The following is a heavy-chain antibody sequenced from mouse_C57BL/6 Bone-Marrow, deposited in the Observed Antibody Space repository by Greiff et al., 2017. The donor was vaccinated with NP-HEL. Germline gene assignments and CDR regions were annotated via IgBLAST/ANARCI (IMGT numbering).Heavy chain of an antibody. CDR3: ARNGYYGSSYVGWYFDV. Sequence: EVKLMESGAELVRPGSSVKMSCKTSGYTFTSYGINWVKQRPGQGLEWIGYIYIGNGYTEYNEKFKGKATLTSDTSSSTAYMQLSSLTSEDSAIYFCARNGYYGSSYVGWYFDVWGTGTTVTVSS. V-gene: IGHV1-58*01. D-gene: IGHD1-1*01. CDR1: GYTFTSYG. CDR2: IYIGNGYT. J-gene: IGHJ1*03.